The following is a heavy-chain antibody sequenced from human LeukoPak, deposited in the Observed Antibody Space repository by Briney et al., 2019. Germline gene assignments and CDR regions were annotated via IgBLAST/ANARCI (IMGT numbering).Heavy chain of an antibody. V-gene: IGHV1-2*04. Sequence: GASVKVSCKGFGYTFADYFIHWVRQAPGQGPEWMGRINPNSGATEYAPKFQGWVTMTRDTSISTAYVEVSRLISDDTAVYYCARDVTSTPNWEFDYWGQGTLVIVSS. CDR3: ARDVTSTPNWEFDY. J-gene: IGHJ4*02. CDR1: GYTFADYF. D-gene: IGHD1-26*01. CDR2: INPNSGAT.